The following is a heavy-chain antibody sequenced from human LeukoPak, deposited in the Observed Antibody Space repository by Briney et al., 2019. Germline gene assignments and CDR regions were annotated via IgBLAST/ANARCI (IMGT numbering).Heavy chain of an antibody. Sequence: PGGSLRLSCAASGFTFSSYAMHWVRQAPGKGLEWVAVISYDGSNKYYADSVKGRFTISRDDSKNTLYLQMNSLRAEDTAVYFCARDSKEYYDFWSGYLDYWGQGTLVTVSS. CDR1: GFTFSSYA. V-gene: IGHV3-30-3*01. CDR2: ISYDGSNK. CDR3: ARDSKEYYDFWSGYLDY. J-gene: IGHJ4*02. D-gene: IGHD3-3*01.